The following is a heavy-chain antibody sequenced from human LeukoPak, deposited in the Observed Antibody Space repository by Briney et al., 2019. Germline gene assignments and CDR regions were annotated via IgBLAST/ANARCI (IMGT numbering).Heavy chain of an antibody. CDR3: AKWKYSNSGIDDY. V-gene: IGHV3-23*01. J-gene: IGHJ4*02. Sequence: GGSLRLSCAASGFTFSSYAMSWVRQVPGKGLEWVSVISGSGDNTYYADSVKGRFTISRDNSKNMLYLQMNSLRAEDTAVYYCAKWKYSNSGIDDYWGQGTLVTASS. CDR2: ISGSGDNT. CDR1: GFTFSSYA. D-gene: IGHD6-6*01.